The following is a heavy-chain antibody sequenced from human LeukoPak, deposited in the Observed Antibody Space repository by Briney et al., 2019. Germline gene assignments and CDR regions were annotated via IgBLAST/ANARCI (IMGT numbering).Heavy chain of an antibody. Sequence: SETLPLTCTVSGGSISSYYWSWIRQPPGKGLEWIGYIYYSGSTNYNSSLKSRVTISVDTSKNQFSLKLNSVTAADTAVYFCARRTYSASYWKHFDYWGQGTLVTVSS. CDR3: ARRTYSASYWKHFDY. J-gene: IGHJ4*02. D-gene: IGHD1-26*01. CDR2: IYYSGST. CDR1: GGSISSYY. V-gene: IGHV4-59*08.